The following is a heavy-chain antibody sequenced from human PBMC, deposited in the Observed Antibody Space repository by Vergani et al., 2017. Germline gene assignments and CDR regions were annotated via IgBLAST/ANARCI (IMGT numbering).Heavy chain of an antibody. Sequence: EVALVQSGPEMRKPGESLKISCKGSEYSFGNYWIGWVRQMPGKGLEWMGILYPADSDTRYSPSFQGQVTISADKSISTAFLQWDSLKASDTALYYCARHTTYTDSWGQGTLVTVSS. D-gene: IGHD1-1*01. V-gene: IGHV5-51*01. CDR3: ARHTTYTDS. J-gene: IGHJ4*02. CDR2: LYPADSDT. CDR1: EYSFGNYW.